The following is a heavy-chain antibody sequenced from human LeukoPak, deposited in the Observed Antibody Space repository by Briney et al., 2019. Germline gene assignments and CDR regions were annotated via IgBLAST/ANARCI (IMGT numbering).Heavy chain of an antibody. CDR3: ARDKWSGYYYDAFDI. V-gene: IGHV1-2*02. D-gene: IGHD3-22*01. CDR1: GYTFTGYY. Sequence: ASVKVSCKASGYTFTGYYMHWVRQAPGQGLEWMGWINPNSGGTNYAQKFQGRVTMTRDTSISTAYMELRRLRSDDTAVYYCARDKWSGYYYDAFDIWGQGTMVTVSS. J-gene: IGHJ3*02. CDR2: INPNSGGT.